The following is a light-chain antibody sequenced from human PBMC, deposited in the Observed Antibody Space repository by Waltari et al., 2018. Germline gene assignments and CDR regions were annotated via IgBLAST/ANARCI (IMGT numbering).Light chain of an antibody. Sequence: DIVMTQSPDSLAVSLGERATINCESSKSVLYISNNKNYLAWYQQKPGQPPKLLIYWASTRDSGVPDRFSGSGSGTDFTLSISSLQAEDVAFYYCQQYYTTPWTFGQGTKVEIK. CDR2: WAS. J-gene: IGKJ1*01. CDR3: QQYYTTPWT. V-gene: IGKV4-1*01. CDR1: KSVLYISNNKNY.